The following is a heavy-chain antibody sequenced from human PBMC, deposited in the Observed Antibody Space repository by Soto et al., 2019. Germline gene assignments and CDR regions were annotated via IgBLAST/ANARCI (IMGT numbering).Heavy chain of an antibody. J-gene: IGHJ4*02. CDR2: IYYSGST. Sequence: SETLSLTCTVSGGSISSYYWSWIRQPPGKGLEWIGYIYYSGSTNYNPSLKSRVTISVDTSKNQFSLKLSSVTAADTAVDYCHGYGYWGQGTRVTGSS. D-gene: IGHD5-12*01. V-gene: IGHV4-59*08. CDR3: HGYGY. CDR1: GGSISSYY.